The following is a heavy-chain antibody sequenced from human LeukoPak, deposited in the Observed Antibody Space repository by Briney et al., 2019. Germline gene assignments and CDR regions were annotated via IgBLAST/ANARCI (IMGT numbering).Heavy chain of an antibody. V-gene: IGHV4-4*02. J-gene: IGHJ4*02. Sequence: SETLSLTCTVSGDSISNRNCWTWVRQPPGKGLEWIGEIYHNGATNYKPSLKSRVTMSLDKSKNQFSLKLNSVTAADTAVYYCVRDAGNSDYDSWGQGTLVTVSS. CDR1: GDSISNRNC. CDR2: IYHNGAT. D-gene: IGHD4-23*01. CDR3: VRDAGNSDYDS.